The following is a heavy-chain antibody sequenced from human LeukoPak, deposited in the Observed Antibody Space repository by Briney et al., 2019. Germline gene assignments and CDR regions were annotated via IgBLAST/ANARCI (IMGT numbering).Heavy chain of an antibody. J-gene: IGHJ4*02. Sequence: ASVKVSCKASGYTFTSYGISWVRQATGQGLEWMGWMNPNSGNTGYAQKFQGRVTMTRNTSISTAYMELSSLRSEDTAVYYCARGRGLRLGELYGYWGQGTLVTVSS. V-gene: IGHV1-8*02. CDR1: GYTFTSYG. D-gene: IGHD3-16*01. CDR3: ARGRGLRLGELYGY. CDR2: MNPNSGNT.